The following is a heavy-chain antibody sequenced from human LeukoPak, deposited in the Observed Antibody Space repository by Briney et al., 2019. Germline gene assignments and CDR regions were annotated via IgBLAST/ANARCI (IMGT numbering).Heavy chain of an antibody. D-gene: IGHD6-25*01. CDR3: AKNSGYSWQYFFDY. Sequence: GGSLRLSCAASGFTFSNYAMSGVRQAPGRGLECVSAISGGGGPTYYADSVKGRFTISRDNSKNTLYLQMNSLRVENAAVYFCAKNSGYSWQYFFDYWGQGTLVTVSS. J-gene: IGHJ4*02. CDR1: GFTFSNYA. V-gene: IGHV3-23*01. CDR2: ISGGGGPT.